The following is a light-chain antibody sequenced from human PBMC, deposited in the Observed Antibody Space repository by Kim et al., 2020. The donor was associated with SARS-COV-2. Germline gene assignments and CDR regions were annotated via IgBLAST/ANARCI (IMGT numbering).Light chain of an antibody. CDR1: QSISSW. Sequence: GERVTITCRASQSISSWSAWYQQKPWEAPKLLIYDASSLESEVPSRFSGSGSGTGFTLTISSLPPDGVATYYCQQNHGYPWTFGQGT. CDR2: DAS. J-gene: IGKJ1*01. CDR3: QQNHGYPWT. V-gene: IGKV1-5*01.